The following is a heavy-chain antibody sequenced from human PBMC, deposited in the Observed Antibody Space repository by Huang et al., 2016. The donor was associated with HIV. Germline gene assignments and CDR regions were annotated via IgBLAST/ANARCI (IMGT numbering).Heavy chain of an antibody. CDR1: GFTFSSDA. CDR3: AKSSAWYPPYYFDY. J-gene: IGHJ4*02. D-gene: IGHD6-19*01. CDR2: LRGGGGST. V-gene: IGHV3-23*01. Sequence: EVQMLESGGGLVQPGGSLRLSCAAYGFTFSSDAMRWGRQARGKGLVWVSGLRGGGGSTYYADSVKGRFTISRDKSKNTLYLQMNSLRAEDTAVYFCAKSSAWYPPYYFDYWGQGTLVTVSS.